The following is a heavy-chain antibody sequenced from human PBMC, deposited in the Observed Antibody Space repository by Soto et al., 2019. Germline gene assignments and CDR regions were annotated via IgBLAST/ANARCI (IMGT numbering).Heavy chain of an antibody. V-gene: IGHV3-30-3*01. Sequence: PGGSLRLSCAASGFTFSSYAMHWVRQAPGKGLEWVAVISYDGSNKYYADSVKGRFTISRDNSKNTLYLQMNSLRAEDTAVYYCARADYVWGSYRYPSWFDPWGQGTLVTVSS. CDR2: ISYDGSNK. CDR3: ARADYVWGSYRYPSWFDP. J-gene: IGHJ5*02. D-gene: IGHD3-16*02. CDR1: GFTFSSYA.